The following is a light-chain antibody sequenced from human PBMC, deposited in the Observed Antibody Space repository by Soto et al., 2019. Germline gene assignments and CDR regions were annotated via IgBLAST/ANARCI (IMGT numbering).Light chain of an antibody. CDR1: QTIGSW. J-gene: IGKJ3*01. Sequence: DIQMTQSPSTLSASVGDRVTITCRASQTIGSWLAWYQQKPGKAPKLLIYGATTLQSGVPSRFSADGSGTNFNLTISSLQPEDFATYYCQESSSGPPFTFGPGTKVDIK. V-gene: IGKV1-39*01. CDR2: GAT. CDR3: QESSSGPPFT.